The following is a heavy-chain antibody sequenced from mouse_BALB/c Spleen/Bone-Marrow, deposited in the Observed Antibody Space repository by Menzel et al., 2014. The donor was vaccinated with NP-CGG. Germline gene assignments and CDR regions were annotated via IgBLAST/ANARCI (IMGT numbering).Heavy chain of an antibody. CDR1: GYTFTNYW. J-gene: IGHJ2*01. CDR2: INPSTGYT. D-gene: IGHD1-1*01. CDR3: ARIYYYGRDY. V-gene: IGHV1-7*01. Sequence: QVQLQQSGAELAKPGASVKMSCNASGYTFTNYWMHWVKQRPGQGLEWIGYINPSTGYTEYNQKFKDKATLTADKSSSTAYMQLSSLTSEDSAVYYCARIYYYGRDYWGQGTTLTVSS.